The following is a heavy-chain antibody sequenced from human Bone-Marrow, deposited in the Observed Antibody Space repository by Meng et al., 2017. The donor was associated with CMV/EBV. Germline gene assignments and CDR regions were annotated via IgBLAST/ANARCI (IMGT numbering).Heavy chain of an antibody. Sequence: SETLSLTCTVSGGSISSSSYYWGWIRQPPGKGLEWIGSIYYSGSTYYNPSLKSRVTISVDTSKNQFSLKLSSVTAADTAVYYCAREHPVTEQIDDWGQGTLVTVSS. V-gene: IGHV4-39*07. J-gene: IGHJ4*02. D-gene: IGHD4-17*01. CDR1: GGSISSSSYY. CDR3: AREHPVTEQIDD. CDR2: IYYSGST.